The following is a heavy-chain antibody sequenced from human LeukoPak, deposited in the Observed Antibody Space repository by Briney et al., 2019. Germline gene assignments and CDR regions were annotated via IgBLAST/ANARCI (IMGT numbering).Heavy chain of an antibody. V-gene: IGHV3-23*01. CDR1: GFIFSSYV. CDR2: IDGSDGAS. J-gene: IGHJ4*02. D-gene: IGHD1-26*01. CDR3: ARVDSGNYDY. Sequence: GSLSLSCAASGFIFSSYVMSWVRQAPGKGLEYVSSIDGSDGASYYAESVKGRFTISRDNSKNTLFLQMNSLRVEDTAVYYCARVDSGNYDYWGQGTLLTVSS.